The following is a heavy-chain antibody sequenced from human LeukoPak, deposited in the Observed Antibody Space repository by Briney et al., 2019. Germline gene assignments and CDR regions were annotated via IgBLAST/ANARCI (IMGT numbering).Heavy chain of an antibody. Sequence: GESLKISCEGAGYSFTSYWIGWARQMPGKGLEGVAIIYPGDSDTIYSPSFQGKVTISADNSISPAYLQWSSLKASDTAMYYCARSSDSSGFYDYFDYWGTGTLVTVAS. CDR1: GYSFTSYW. CDR2: IYPGDSDT. CDR3: ARSSDSSGFYDYFDY. D-gene: IGHD3-22*01. J-gene: IGHJ4*02. V-gene: IGHV5-51*01.